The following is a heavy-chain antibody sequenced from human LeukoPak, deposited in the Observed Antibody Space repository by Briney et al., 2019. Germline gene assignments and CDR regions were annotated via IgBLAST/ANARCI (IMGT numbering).Heavy chain of an antibody. V-gene: IGHV1-8*01. D-gene: IGHD3-10*01. Sequence: ATVKVYCKASGYTFTSYDISWVRQATGQGLEWMGWMNPNSGNTGYAQKFQGRVTMTRHTSIITAYMELSSLRSEDTAVYYCASYLLWLGELRWFDPWGQGTLVTASS. J-gene: IGHJ5*02. CDR3: ASYLLWLGELRWFDP. CDR2: MNPNSGNT. CDR1: GYTFTSYD.